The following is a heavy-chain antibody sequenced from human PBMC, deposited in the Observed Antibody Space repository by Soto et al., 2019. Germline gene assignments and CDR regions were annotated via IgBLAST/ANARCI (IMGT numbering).Heavy chain of an antibody. D-gene: IGHD2-15*01. Sequence: SETLSLTCTVSGGSISSSGYYWGWIRQPPGKGLEWIGSIYYSGTTYYNPSLKSRVTISVDTSKNQFSLKLISVTAADTAVYYCARHLRGGGSCCYLFDYWGQGTLVTVPQ. CDR3: ARHLRGGGSCCYLFDY. CDR1: GGSISSSGYY. CDR2: IYYSGTT. J-gene: IGHJ4*02. V-gene: IGHV4-39*01.